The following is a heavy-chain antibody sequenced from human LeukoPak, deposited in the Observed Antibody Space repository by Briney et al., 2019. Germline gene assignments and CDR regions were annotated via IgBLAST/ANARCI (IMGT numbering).Heavy chain of an antibody. CDR2: LYPGVST. D-gene: IGHD3-22*01. CDR3: ARLKFYDSTGYSPGHYMDV. V-gene: IGHV4-4*07. J-gene: IGHJ6*03. Sequence: SETLSLTCTVSGVPIYSYYWSWIRQTAGKGLEWIGRLYPGVSTNYNPSPKSRVTMAVDTSKNQFALKLSAVTAADTAVYYCARLKFYDSTGYSPGHYMDVWGKGTTVTVSS. CDR1: GVPIYSYY.